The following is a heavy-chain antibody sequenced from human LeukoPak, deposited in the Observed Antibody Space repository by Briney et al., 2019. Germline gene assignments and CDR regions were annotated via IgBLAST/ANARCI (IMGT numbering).Heavy chain of an antibody. Sequence: RESLKISCKGSGYSFTSYWIGWVRQMPGKGLEWMGIIYPGDSDTRYRPSFQGQVTISADKSISTAYLQWSSLKASDTAMYYCARQAAYYYDSSGYYYAGYWGQGTLVTVSS. CDR1: GYSFTSYW. V-gene: IGHV5-51*01. J-gene: IGHJ4*02. D-gene: IGHD3-22*01. CDR3: ARQAAYYYDSSGYYYAGY. CDR2: IYPGDSDT.